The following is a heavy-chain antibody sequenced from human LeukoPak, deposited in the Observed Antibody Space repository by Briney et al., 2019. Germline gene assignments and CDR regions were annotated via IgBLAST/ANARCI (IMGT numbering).Heavy chain of an antibody. V-gene: IGHV3-66*01. CDR1: GFTVSSNY. D-gene: IGHD5-18*01. CDR3: ARREGYSYGYAFDY. CDR2: IYSGGST. Sequence: PGGSLRLSCAASGFTVSSNYMSWVRQAPGKGLEWVSVIYSGGSTYYADSVKGRFTISRDNSKNTLYLQMNSLRAEDTAVYYCARREGYSYGYAFDYWGQGTLVTVSS. J-gene: IGHJ4*02.